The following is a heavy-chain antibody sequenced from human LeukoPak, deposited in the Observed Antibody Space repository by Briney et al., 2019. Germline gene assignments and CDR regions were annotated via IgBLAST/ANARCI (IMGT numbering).Heavy chain of an antibody. D-gene: IGHD3-22*01. V-gene: IGHV3-23*01. Sequence: GGSLRLSCAASGFTFSTYAMSWVRQAPGKGLEWVSCISGSGGSTYYADSVKGRFTICRDNPKNTLYLQMNSLRVEDTAVYYCAKKYYYDSSGYYFQHWGQGTLVTVSS. CDR3: AKKYYYDSSGYYFQH. J-gene: IGHJ1*01. CDR1: GFTFSTYA. CDR2: ISGSGGST.